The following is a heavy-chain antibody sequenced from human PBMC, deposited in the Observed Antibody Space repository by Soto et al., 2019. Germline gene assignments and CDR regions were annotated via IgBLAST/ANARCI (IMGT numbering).Heavy chain of an antibody. Sequence: ASVKVSCKASGYTFTSYYMHWVRQAPGQGLEWMGWISAYNGNTNYAQKLQGRVTMTTDTSTSTAYMELRSLRSDDTAVYYCARSSGIVVVPAAIYADYWGQGTLVTVSS. D-gene: IGHD2-2*01. J-gene: IGHJ4*02. CDR2: ISAYNGNT. V-gene: IGHV1-18*04. CDR1: GYTFTSYY. CDR3: ARSSGIVVVPAAIYADY.